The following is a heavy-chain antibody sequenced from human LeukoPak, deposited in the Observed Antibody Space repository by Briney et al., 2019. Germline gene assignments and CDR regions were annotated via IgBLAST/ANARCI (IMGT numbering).Heavy chain of an antibody. Sequence: ASVKVSCKASGYTFTSYGISWVRQAPGQGLEWMGWISAYNGNTNYAQKLQGRVTMTTDTSTSTAYMELRSLRSDDTAVYYCATVSSGSSEVYYYGMDVWGKGTTVTVSS. V-gene: IGHV1-18*04. CDR1: GYTFTSYG. CDR2: ISAYNGNT. D-gene: IGHD2-15*01. J-gene: IGHJ6*04. CDR3: ATVSSGSSEVYYYGMDV.